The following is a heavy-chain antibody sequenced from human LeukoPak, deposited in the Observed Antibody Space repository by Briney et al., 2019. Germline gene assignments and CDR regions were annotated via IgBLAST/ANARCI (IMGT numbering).Heavy chain of an antibody. CDR1: GGSISSGSYY. V-gene: IGHV4-61*02. D-gene: IGHD4-11*01. CDR3: ARVSNGWFDP. J-gene: IGHJ5*02. Sequence: SQTLSLTCTVSGGSISSGSYYWSWIRQPAGKGLEWIGRIYTSGSTNYNPSLKSRVTISVDTSKNQFSLKLSSVTAADTAVYYCARVSNGWFDPWGQGTLVTASS. CDR2: IYTSGST.